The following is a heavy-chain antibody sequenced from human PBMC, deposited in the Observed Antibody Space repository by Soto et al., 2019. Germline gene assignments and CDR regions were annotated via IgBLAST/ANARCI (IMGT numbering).Heavy chain of an antibody. J-gene: IGHJ4*02. CDR1: GFTFSSYT. CDR3: ATKNGGNYPFDD. Sequence: ESLVLSGAASGFTFSSYTMSWVRQAPGKGLEWVSSISGSGGTTFYADSVKGRFTFSRDNSKNTVSLQMNSLRVEDTAQYYCATKNGGNYPFDDWGQGTLVTVSS. CDR2: ISGSGGTT. D-gene: IGHD2-21*01. V-gene: IGHV3-23*01.